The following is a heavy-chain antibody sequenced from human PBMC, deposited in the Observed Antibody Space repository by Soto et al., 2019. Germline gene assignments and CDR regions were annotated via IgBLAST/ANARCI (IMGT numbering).Heavy chain of an antibody. D-gene: IGHD2-15*01. V-gene: IGHV6-1*01. J-gene: IGHJ4*02. CDR3: SSWHYDY. CDR2: TYYRSKWYN. CDR1: GDSVSSDSAA. Sequence: PSQTLSLTCAISGDSVSSDSAAWNWIRQSPSRGLEWLGRTYYRSKWYNDYAASVNSRITINPDTSKNHFSLQMNSVTPEDTAVYYCSSWHYDYWGQGTLVTVSS.